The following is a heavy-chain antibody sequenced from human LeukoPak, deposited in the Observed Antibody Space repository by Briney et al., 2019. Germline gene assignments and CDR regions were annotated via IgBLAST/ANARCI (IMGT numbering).Heavy chain of an antibody. V-gene: IGHV5-51*01. D-gene: IGHD1-26*01. CDR2: IYPGDSDT. Sequence: GESLKISCKGSGYSFSSYWIGWVRQMPGKGLEWMGIIYPGDSDTRYSPSFQGQVTISADKSISTAYLQWSSLKASDTAIYYCARTNSGSYWGPYEYWGQGTLITVSS. J-gene: IGHJ4*02. CDR3: ARTNSGSYWGPYEY. CDR1: GYSFSSYW.